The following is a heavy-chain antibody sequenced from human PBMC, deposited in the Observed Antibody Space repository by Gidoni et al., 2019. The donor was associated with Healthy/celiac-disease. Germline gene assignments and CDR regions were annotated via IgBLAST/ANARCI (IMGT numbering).Heavy chain of an antibody. D-gene: IGHD3-3*01. J-gene: IGHJ3*02. CDR3: AKDLLNYDFWSGDWNDAFDI. V-gene: IGHV3-23*01. CDR2: ISGSGGST. CDR1: GFTFSSYA. Sequence: EVQLLESGGGLVQPGGSLRLSCAAPGFTFSSYAMSWVRQAPGKGLEWVSAISGSGGSTYYADSVKGRFTISRDNSKNTLYLQMNSLRAEDTAVYYCAKDLLNYDFWSGDWNDAFDIWGQGTMVTVSS.